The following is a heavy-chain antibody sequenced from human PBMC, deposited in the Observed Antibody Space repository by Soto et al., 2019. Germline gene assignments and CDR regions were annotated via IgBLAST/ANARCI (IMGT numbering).Heavy chain of an antibody. D-gene: IGHD1-7*01. V-gene: IGHV5-51*01. CDR2: IYPGDSDT. CDR3: ARQFRISGSTNYYYYMDV. J-gene: IGHJ6*03. Sequence: GESLKISCKGSGYSFTSYWIGWVRQMPGKGLEWMGIIYPGDSDTRYSPSFQGQVTISADKSISTAYLQWSSLKASDTAMYYCARQFRISGSTNYYYYMDVWGKGTTVTVSS. CDR1: GYSFTSYW.